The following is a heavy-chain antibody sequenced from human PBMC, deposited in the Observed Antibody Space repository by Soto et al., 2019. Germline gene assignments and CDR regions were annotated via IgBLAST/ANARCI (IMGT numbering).Heavy chain of an antibody. CDR3: ARDVWGLAPQGFDY. CDR1: GSSISSTSYY. D-gene: IGHD3-16*01. CDR2: IYYSGRT. Sequence: SETLSLTCTVSGSSISSTSYYWGWFRQPPGKGLEWIGSIYYSGRTYYNPSLKSRVTISVDTSKNQCSLELRSVTAADTAVYYCARDVWGLAPQGFDYWGQGTLVTVSS. V-gene: IGHV4-39*02. J-gene: IGHJ4*02.